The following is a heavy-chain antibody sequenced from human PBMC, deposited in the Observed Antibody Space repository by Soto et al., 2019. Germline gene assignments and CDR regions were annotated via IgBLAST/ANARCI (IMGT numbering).Heavy chain of an antibody. CDR3: ARVPRGGGGYCSGGSCYRWFDP. V-gene: IGHV1-18*01. CDR1: GYTFTSYG. J-gene: IGHJ5*02. D-gene: IGHD2-15*01. Sequence: QVQLVQSGAEVKKPGASVKVSCKASGYTFTSYGISWVRQAPGQGLEWMGWISAYNGNTNYAQKLQGRVTMTTDTSTSTAYMELRSLRSDDTAVYYCARVPRGGGGYCSGGSCYRWFDPWGQGTLVTVSS. CDR2: ISAYNGNT.